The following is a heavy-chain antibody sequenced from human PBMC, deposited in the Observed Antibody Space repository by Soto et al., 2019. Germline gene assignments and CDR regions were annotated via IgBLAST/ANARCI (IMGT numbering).Heavy chain of an antibody. CDR2: IYISGST. V-gene: IGHV4-4*07. CDR3: VRDCSGGGCYSDYGMDV. CDR1: GDSVSSYY. Sequence: QVQLQESGPGLVKPSETLSLTCTVSGDSVSSYYWSWIRQPAGRGLEWIGRIYISGSTDYNPSLKGRVSMSVDRSKNQFSLKLTSVTAADMAVYHCVRDCSGGGCYSDYGMDVWGQGTTVTVSS. J-gene: IGHJ6*02. D-gene: IGHD2-15*01.